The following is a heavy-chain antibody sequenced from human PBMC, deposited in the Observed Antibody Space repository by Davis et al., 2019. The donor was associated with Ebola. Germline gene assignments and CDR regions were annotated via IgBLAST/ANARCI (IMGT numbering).Heavy chain of an antibody. D-gene: IGHD5-18*01. CDR3: ARASIQDGYSYRYYFDY. CDR1: GYTFMSYG. J-gene: IGHJ4*02. V-gene: IGHV1-18*04. Sequence: AASVKVSCKASGYTFMSYGISWVRQAPGQGLEWMGWISPYNGITNYAQRFRGRVTMTTDTSTSTAYMELRSLTSDDTAVYYCARASIQDGYSYRYYFDYWGQGTLVTVSS. CDR2: ISPYNGIT.